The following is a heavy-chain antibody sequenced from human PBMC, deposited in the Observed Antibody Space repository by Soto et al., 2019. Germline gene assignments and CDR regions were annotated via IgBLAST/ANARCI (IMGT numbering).Heavy chain of an antibody. J-gene: IGHJ4*02. D-gene: IGHD3-10*01. CDR1: GFTFSGSA. CDR3: TRLAAEWFEENDDY. V-gene: IGHV3-73*01. Sequence: PGGSLRLSCAASGFTFSGSAMHWVRQASGKGLEWVGRIRSKANSYATAYAASVKGRFTISRDDSKNTAYLQMNSLKTEDTAVYYCTRLAAEWFEENDDYWRQGTLVTVSS. CDR2: IRSKANSYAT.